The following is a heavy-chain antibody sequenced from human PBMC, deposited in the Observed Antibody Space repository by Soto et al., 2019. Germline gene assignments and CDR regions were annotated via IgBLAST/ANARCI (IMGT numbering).Heavy chain of an antibody. J-gene: IGHJ2*01. CDR3: ASYFFQAEDGIRDTVPVSAFLLNRSSDL. Sequence: PGKGQEWIGEINHSGSTNYNPSLKSRVTISVDTSKNQFSLKLSSVTAADTAVYYCASYFFQAEDGIRDTVPVSAFLLNRSSDL. CDR2: INHSGST. V-gene: IGHV4-34*01. D-gene: IGHD3-3*01.